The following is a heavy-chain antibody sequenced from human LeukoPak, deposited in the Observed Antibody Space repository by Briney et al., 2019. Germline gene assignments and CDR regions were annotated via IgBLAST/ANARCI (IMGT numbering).Heavy chain of an antibody. CDR1: GGSISSSSYY. D-gene: IGHD3-9*01. V-gene: IGHV4-39*01. CDR2: MYYSGST. Sequence: SETLSLTCTVSGGSISSSSYYWGWIRQPPGKGLEWIGSMYYSGSTYYNQSLKSRVTISVDTSKNRFSLKLSSVTAADTAVYYCARHGNDILAPDGFDIWGQGTMVTVSS. J-gene: IGHJ3*02. CDR3: ARHGNDILAPDGFDI.